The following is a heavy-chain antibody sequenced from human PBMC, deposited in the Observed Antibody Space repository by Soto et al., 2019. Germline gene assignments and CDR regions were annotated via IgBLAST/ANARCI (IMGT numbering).Heavy chain of an antibody. J-gene: IGHJ5*02. CDR2: IYYSGTA. Sequence: SETLSLTCTVSGGSIIGSGFHWAWIRQPPGKGLEWIGSIYYSGTANYSPSLKSRLAIDVDTSKNQFSLRLSSVTAADTAVYYFASCYGDYVGWFSTCGQGTWVPVSS. D-gene: IGHD4-17*01. V-gene: IGHV4-39*01. CDR3: ASCYGDYVGWFST. CDR1: GGSIIGSGFH.